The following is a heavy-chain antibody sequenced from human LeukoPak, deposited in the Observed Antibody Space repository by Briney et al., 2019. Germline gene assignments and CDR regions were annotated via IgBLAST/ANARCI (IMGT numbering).Heavy chain of an antibody. J-gene: IGHJ5*02. CDR1: GFTFSSYW. V-gene: IGHV3-74*01. CDR3: ARGSGYYGNWFDP. D-gene: IGHD3-3*01. Sequence: GGSLRLSCAASGFTFSSYWMHWVRQAPGKGLAWVSRINADGSSTSYADSVKGRFTISRDNAKNTLYLQMNSLRAEDTAVYYCARGSGYYGNWFDPWGQGTLVTVSS. CDR2: INADGSST.